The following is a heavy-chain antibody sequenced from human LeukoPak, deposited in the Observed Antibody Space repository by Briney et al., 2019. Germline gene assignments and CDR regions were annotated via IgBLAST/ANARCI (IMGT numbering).Heavy chain of an antibody. CDR1: GCTFTSYD. V-gene: IGHV1-8*01. D-gene: IGHD3-10*01. Sequence: ASVKVSCKAFGCTFTSYDINWVRRATGQGLEWMGWMNPNSGNTGYAQKFQGRVTMTRNTSISTAYMELGSLTSEDTAVYYCARGGGYNSANYGDWGQGTLVTVSS. J-gene: IGHJ4*02. CDR3: ARGGGYNSANYGD. CDR2: MNPNSGNT.